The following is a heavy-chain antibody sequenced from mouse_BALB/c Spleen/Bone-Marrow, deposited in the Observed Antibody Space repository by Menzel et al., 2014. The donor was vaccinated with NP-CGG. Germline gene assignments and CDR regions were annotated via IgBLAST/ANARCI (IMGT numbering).Heavy chain of an antibody. D-gene: IGHD2-10*01. Sequence: VQLQQSGAELVKPGASVKLSCTASGFNIKDTYIHWVNRRPEQGLEWIGRIDPANGFAKYDPKFQGKATITADTSSNTAYLHLSSLTSEDTAVYYCARAYYGNYPYVMDYWGQGTPVTVSS. CDR2: IDPANGFA. J-gene: IGHJ4*01. CDR3: ARAYYGNYPYVMDY. CDR1: GFNIKDTY. V-gene: IGHV14-3*02.